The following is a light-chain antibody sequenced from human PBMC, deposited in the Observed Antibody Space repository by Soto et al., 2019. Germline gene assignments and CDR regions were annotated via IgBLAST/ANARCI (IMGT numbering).Light chain of an antibody. Sequence: EMVMTQSPATLSVSPGERATLSCRAGQSVSGNLAWYQQKPGQAPRLLIYDASNRATGIPARFSGSGSGTDFTLTISSLEPEDFAVYYCQQRSNWPITFGQGTRLE. V-gene: IGKV3-11*01. CDR2: DAS. J-gene: IGKJ5*01. CDR3: QQRSNWPIT. CDR1: QSVSGN.